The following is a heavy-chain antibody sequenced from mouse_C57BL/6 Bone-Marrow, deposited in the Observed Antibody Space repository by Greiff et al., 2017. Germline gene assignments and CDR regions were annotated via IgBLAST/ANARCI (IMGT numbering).Heavy chain of an antibody. CDR2: ISDGGSYT. J-gene: IGHJ4*01. CDR1: GFTFSSYA. CDR3: ARLNWDYARDY. V-gene: IGHV5-4*01. D-gene: IGHD4-1*01. Sequence: EVQLVESGGGLVKPGGSLKLSCAASGFTFSSYAMSWVRQTPEKRLEWVATISDGGSYTYYPDNVKGRFTISRDNAKNNLYLQMSHLKSEDTAMYYCARLNWDYARDYWGQGTSVTVSS.